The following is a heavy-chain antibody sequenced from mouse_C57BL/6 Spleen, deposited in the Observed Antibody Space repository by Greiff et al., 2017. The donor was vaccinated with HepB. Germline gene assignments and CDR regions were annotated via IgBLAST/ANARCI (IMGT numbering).Heavy chain of an antibody. V-gene: IGHV1-15*01. Sequence: VHLVESGAELVRPGASVTLSCKASGYTFTDYEMHWVKQTPVHGLEWIGAIDPETGGTAYNQKFKGKAILTADKSSSTAYMELRSLTSEDSAVYYCARHRNGTVVAAWDYWGQGTTLTVSS. CDR1: GYTFTDYE. CDR2: IDPETGGT. J-gene: IGHJ2*01. CDR3: ARHRNGTVVAAWDY. D-gene: IGHD1-1*01.